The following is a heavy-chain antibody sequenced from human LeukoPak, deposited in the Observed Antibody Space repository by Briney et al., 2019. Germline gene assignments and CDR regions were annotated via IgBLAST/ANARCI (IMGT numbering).Heavy chain of an antibody. D-gene: IGHD3-10*01. CDR1: GFAFSSYA. V-gene: IGHV3-23*01. CDR3: AKTPYYYGSENNWFDP. Sequence: GASLRLSCAASGFAFSSYAMSWVRQAPGKGLEWVSAISGSGGSTYYADSVKGRFTISRDNSKNTLYLQMNSLRAEDTAVYYCAKTPYYYGSENNWFDPWGQGTLVTVSS. J-gene: IGHJ5*02. CDR2: ISGSGGST.